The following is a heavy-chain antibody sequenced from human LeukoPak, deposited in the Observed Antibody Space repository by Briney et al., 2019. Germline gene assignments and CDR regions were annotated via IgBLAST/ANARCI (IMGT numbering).Heavy chain of an antibody. CDR1: GGSFSGYY. Sequence: SETLSLTCAVYGGSFSGYYWSWIRQPPGKGLEWIGEINHSGSTNYNPSLKSRVTISVDTSKNQFSLKLSSVTAADTAVYYCARRGDYYGSGSYPGRYAFDISGQGTMVTVSS. CDR3: ARRGDYYGSGSYPGRYAFDI. J-gene: IGHJ3*02. V-gene: IGHV4-34*01. CDR2: INHSGST. D-gene: IGHD3-10*01.